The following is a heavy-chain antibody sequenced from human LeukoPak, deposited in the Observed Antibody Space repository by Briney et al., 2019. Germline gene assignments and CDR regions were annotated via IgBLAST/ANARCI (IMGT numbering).Heavy chain of an antibody. V-gene: IGHV4-59*01. D-gene: IGHD4-23*01. CDR1: GGSISSYY. CDR2: IYYSGST. Sequence: SETLSLTCTVSGGSISSYYWSWIRQPPGKGLEWIGYIYYSGSTNYNPSLKSRITISLDTSKNQFSLQLSSVTAAGAAVYYCVRGGSAVAFRYYFDYWGQGTLVTVSS. J-gene: IGHJ4*02. CDR3: VRGGSAVAFRYYFDY.